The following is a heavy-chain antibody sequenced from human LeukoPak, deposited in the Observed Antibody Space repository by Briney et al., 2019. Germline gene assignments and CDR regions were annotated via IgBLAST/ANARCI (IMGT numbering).Heavy chain of an antibody. CDR2: IYSGGST. CDR3: AKAYSVLRFLEWLGY. J-gene: IGHJ4*02. Sequence: GGSLRLSCAASGFTFSSNYMSWVRQAPGKGLEWVSVIYSGGSTYYSDSVKGRFTISRDNSKNTLYLQMNSLRAEDTAVYYCAKAYSVLRFLEWLGYWGQGTLVTVSS. CDR1: GFTFSSNY. D-gene: IGHD3-3*01. V-gene: IGHV3-53*01.